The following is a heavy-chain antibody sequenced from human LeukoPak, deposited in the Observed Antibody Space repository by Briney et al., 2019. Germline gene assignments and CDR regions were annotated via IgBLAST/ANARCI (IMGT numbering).Heavy chain of an antibody. V-gene: IGHV1-18*04. CDR3: ARDRAFSKYYDILIGYSPGDY. CDR2: ISAYNGNT. CDR1: GYTFTSYG. D-gene: IGHD3-9*01. J-gene: IGHJ4*02. Sequence: ASVKVSCKASGYTFTSYGISWVRQAPGQGLEWMGWISAYNGNTNYAQKLQGRVTMTTDTSTSTAYMELRSLRSDDTAVYYCARDRAFSKYYDILIGYSPGDYWGQGTLITVSS.